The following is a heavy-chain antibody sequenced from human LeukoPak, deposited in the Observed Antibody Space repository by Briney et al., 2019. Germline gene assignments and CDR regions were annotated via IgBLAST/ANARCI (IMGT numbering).Heavy chain of an antibody. CDR2: IYTSGST. Sequence: SETLSLTCTVSGGSISSYYWSWIRQPPGKGLEWIGYIYTSGSTNYNPSLSSRVTISVDTSKNQFSLKLNSVTDADTAVYYCARLTPRDSSGYYSGYFQHWGQGTLVTVSS. J-gene: IGHJ1*01. V-gene: IGHV4-4*09. CDR1: GGSISSYY. D-gene: IGHD3-22*01. CDR3: ARLTPRDSSGYYSGYFQH.